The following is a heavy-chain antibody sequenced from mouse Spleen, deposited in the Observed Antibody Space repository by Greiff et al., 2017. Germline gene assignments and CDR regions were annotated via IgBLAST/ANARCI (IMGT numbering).Heavy chain of an antibody. D-gene: IGHD2-4*01. CDR3: ARGDYDGDGSFAY. CDR1: GYTFTSYW. V-gene: IGHV1-55*01. J-gene: IGHJ3*01. CDR2: IYPGSGST. Sequence: QVQLQQPGAELVKPGASVKMSCKASGYTFTSYWITWVKQRPGQGLEWIGDIYPGSGSTNYNEKFKSKATLTVDTSSSTAYMQLSSLTSEDSAVYYCARGDYDGDGSFAYWGQGTLVTVSA.